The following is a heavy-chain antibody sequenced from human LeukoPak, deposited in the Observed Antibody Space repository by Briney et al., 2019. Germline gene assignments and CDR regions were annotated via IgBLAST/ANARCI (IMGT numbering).Heavy chain of an antibody. V-gene: IGHV3-7*01. CDR2: IKQDGSEK. CDR3: ARVGCTSTSCLAN. Sequence: GGSLRLSCAVSGLTFSSYWMTWVRQAPGKGLELVANIKQDGSEKYYMDSVKGRFTISRDNAKNSLYLQMSSVRAEDTAVYYCARVGCTSTSCLANWGQGTLVTVSS. D-gene: IGHD2-2*01. J-gene: IGHJ4*02. CDR1: GLTFSSYW.